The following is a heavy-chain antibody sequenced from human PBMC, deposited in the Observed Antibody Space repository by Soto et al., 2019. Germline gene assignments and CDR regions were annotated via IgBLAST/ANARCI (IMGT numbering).Heavy chain of an antibody. D-gene: IGHD3-22*01. J-gene: IGHJ1*01. Sequence: PGGSLRLSCAASGFIFSSSVMGWVRQAPGKGLEWVSSISDSGVSTYYADSVKGRFTISRDNSKNTLNLHMNSLRVEDTAIYYCTRGYYDSSGYYPGYFQQWGQGTLVTVS. CDR3: TRGYYDSSGYYPGYFQQ. V-gene: IGHV3-23*01. CDR2: ISDSGVST. CDR1: GFIFSSSV.